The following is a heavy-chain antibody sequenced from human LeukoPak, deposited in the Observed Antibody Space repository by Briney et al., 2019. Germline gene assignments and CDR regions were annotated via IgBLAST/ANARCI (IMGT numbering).Heavy chain of an antibody. CDR2: INHSGGCT. Sequence: GASVKVSCKASGYAFTRYYMHWVRQTPGQGLEWVGIINHSGGCTRNAQKFRGRVAMTRDMSRSTVCIELSSLRSEGTAVCYCARHLAADGRAPDYWGQGTLVTVSS. CDR1: GYAFTRYY. V-gene: IGHV1-46*01. D-gene: IGHD6-13*01. CDR3: ARHLAADGRAPDY. J-gene: IGHJ4*02.